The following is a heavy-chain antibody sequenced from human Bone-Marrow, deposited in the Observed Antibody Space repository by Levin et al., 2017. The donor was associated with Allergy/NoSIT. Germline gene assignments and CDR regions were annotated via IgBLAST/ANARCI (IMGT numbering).Heavy chain of an antibody. J-gene: IGHJ4*02. D-gene: IGHD4-23*01. CDR3: AKPSDYGGNSGVPDY. CDR2: ISYDGSNK. CDR1: GFTFRTYA. Sequence: GGSLRLSCVASGFTFRTYAMHWVRQAPGKGLEWVAVISYDGSNKYYVDSVKGRFTISRDNSKNTMSLQMNSLRPEDTAVYYCAKPSDYGGNSGVPDYWGQGTLVTVSS. V-gene: IGHV3-30*18.